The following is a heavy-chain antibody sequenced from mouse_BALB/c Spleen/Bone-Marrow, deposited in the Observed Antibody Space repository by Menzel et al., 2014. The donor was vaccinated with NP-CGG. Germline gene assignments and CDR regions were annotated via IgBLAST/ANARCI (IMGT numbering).Heavy chain of an antibody. Sequence: VKLVESGSVLVRPGASVMLSCKASGYTFTNSWIHWAKQRPGHGPEWIGEIHPNSGNSNYNEIFKGKARLTVDSSSSTAYVDLSSLTSEDSAVYYCSRHHRFAYYFDYWGQGTTLTVSS. CDR1: GYTFTNSW. D-gene: IGHD3-1*01. CDR3: SRHHRFAYYFDY. CDR2: IHPNSGNS. V-gene: IGHV1S130*01. J-gene: IGHJ2*01.